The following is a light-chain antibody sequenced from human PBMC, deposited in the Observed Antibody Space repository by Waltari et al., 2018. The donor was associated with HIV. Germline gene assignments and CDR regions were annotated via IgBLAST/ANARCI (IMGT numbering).Light chain of an antibody. J-gene: IGKJ4*01. V-gene: IGKV3-11*01. CDR2: DAS. CDR3: QQRSNGAPLT. CDR1: QSLSRF. Sequence: EVVLTQSPATLSLSPGERATLSCRASQSLSRFLAWYQQKPGLAPRLLIYDASNRATGIPGRFSGSGSGTDFTLTINSLEPEDFAVYYCQQRSNGAPLTFGGGTKVEIK.